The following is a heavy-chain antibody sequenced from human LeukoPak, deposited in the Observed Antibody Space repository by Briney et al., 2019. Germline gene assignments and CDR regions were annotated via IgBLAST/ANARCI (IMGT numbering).Heavy chain of an antibody. CDR2: INPSGGST. J-gene: IGHJ6*03. CDR1: GYTFTSYY. Sequence: ASVKVSCKASGYTFTSYYMHWVRQAPGQGLEWMGIINPSGGSTSYAQKFQGRVTMTRDMSTSTVYMELSSLRSEDTAVYYCARDGVVGATTAYSYYYYMDVWGKGTTVTVSS. D-gene: IGHD1-26*01. V-gene: IGHV1-46*01. CDR3: ARDGVVGATTAYSYYYYMDV.